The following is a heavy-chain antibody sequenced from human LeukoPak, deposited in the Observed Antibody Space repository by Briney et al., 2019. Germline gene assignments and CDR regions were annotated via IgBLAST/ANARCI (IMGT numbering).Heavy chain of an antibody. CDR3: TRDLANSWYYY. CDR1: GASISSHY. V-gene: IGHV4-59*11. CDR2: IYYSGST. Sequence: PSETLSLTRAVSGASISSHYWSWIRQSPGKGLEWIGYIYYSGSTNYNPSLKSRVTISVDTSKNQFSLKLSSVTAADTAVYYCTRDLANSWYYYWGRGILVTVSS. J-gene: IGHJ4*02. D-gene: IGHD6-13*01.